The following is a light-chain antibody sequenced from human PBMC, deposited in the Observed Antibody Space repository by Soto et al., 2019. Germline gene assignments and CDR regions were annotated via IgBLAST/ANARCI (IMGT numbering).Light chain of an antibody. CDR1: QRASRQ. CDR3: QQRTDWPIT. CDR2: GVT. V-gene: IGKV3-11*01. Sequence: PGETTTLYCRASQRASRQCLSWYQQRPDQPPRLLIYGVTKRAAGIPDRFSGGGAGATFSLTISGREPEDFAVFYCQQRTDWPITLGQGTRLEIK. J-gene: IGKJ5*01.